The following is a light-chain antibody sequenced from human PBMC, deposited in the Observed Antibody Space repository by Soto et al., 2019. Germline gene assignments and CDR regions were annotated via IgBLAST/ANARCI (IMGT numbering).Light chain of an antibody. J-gene: IGLJ3*02. CDR2: GNS. Sequence: QSVLTQPPSVSGAPGQRVTISCTGNSSNIGAGYDVHWYQQLPGKAPKLLIFGNSHRPSGVPDRFFGSKSGTSASLAITGLQAEDEADYYCQSYDRSLSGSVFGGGTMVTVL. CDR1: SSNIGAGYD. CDR3: QSYDRSLSGSV. V-gene: IGLV1-40*01.